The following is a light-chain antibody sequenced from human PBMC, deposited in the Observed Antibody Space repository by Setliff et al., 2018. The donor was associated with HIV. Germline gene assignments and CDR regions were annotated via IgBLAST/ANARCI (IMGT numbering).Light chain of an antibody. V-gene: IGLV2-14*03. J-gene: IGLJ2*01. CDR3: ASYTSNSTLV. CDR2: EVS. Sequence: SALTQPASVSGSPGQSITISCTGTNSDVGGYNYVSWYQQHPGKAPKFIIYEVSNRPSGVSNRFSGSKSGNTASLTISGLQAEDEADYFCASYTSNSTLVFGGGTKVTVL. CDR1: NSDVGGYNY.